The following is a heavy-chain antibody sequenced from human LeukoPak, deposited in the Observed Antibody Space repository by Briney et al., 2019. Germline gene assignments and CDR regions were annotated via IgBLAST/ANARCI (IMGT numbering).Heavy chain of an antibody. Sequence: SGTLSLTRSVSGGSIRSYYWSWIRQPPGKGLEWIGEINHSGSTNYNPSLKSRVTISVDTSKNQFSLKLSSVTAADTAVYYCARGFAIAAAHDAFDIWGQGTMVTVSS. J-gene: IGHJ3*02. CDR3: ARGFAIAAAHDAFDI. CDR2: INHSGST. V-gene: IGHV4-34*01. D-gene: IGHD6-13*01. CDR1: GGSIRSYY.